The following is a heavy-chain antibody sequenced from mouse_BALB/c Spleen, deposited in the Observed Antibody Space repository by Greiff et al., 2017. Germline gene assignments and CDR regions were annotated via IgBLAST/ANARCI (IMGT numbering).Heavy chain of an antibody. CDR1: GFTFSDYY. Sequence: EVKVVESGGGLVKPGGSLKLSCAASGFTFSDYYMYWVRQTPEKRLEWVATISDGGSYTYYPDSVKGRFTISRDNAKNNLYLQMSSLKSEDTAMYYCASLYGNFYAMDYWGQGTSVTVSS. D-gene: IGHD2-1*01. CDR3: ASLYGNFYAMDY. V-gene: IGHV5-4*02. CDR2: ISDGGSYT. J-gene: IGHJ4*01.